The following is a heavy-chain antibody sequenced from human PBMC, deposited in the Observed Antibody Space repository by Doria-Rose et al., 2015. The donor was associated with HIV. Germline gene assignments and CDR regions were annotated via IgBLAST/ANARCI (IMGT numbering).Heavy chain of an antibody. Sequence: SGPVLVKPTETLTLTCTVSGVSLSSPGMGVSWIRQPPGKALEWLAHMFSDDERSYKTSPKSRLTISRGTSKSQVVLTMTDMDPVDTATYYCARIKSSRWYHKYYFDFWGQGTLVIVSA. J-gene: IGHJ4*02. CDR1: GVSLSSPGMG. D-gene: IGHD6-13*01. CDR2: MFSDDER. CDR3: ARIKSSRWYHKYYFDF. V-gene: IGHV2-26*01.